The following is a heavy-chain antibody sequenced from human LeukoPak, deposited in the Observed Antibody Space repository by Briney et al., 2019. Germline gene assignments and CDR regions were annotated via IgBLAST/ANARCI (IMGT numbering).Heavy chain of an antibody. D-gene: IGHD6-6*01. CDR1: GYTFTNYG. V-gene: IGHV1-18*01. Sequence: ASVKVSCKASGYTFTNYGFSWVRQAPGQGLEWMGWISAYNGNTNYAQKLQGRVTMTTDTSTSTAYMELRSLRSDDTAAYYCARDLRQLGEYFQHWGQGTLVTVSS. CDR3: ARDLRQLGEYFQH. CDR2: ISAYNGNT. J-gene: IGHJ1*01.